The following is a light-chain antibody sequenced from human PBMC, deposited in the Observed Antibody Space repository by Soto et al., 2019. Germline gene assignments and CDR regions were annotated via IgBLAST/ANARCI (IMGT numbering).Light chain of an antibody. CDR1: SSDVGDYNY. V-gene: IGLV2-11*01. J-gene: IGLJ3*02. CDR2: DVS. CDR3: CSYAGSYTWV. Sequence: QSALTQPRSVSGSPGQSVTISCTGTSSDVGDYNYVSWYQQHPGKAPKLMIYDVSERPSGVPDRFSGSKSGNRASLTISGLQAEDEADYYCCSYAGSYTWVFGGGTKVTVL.